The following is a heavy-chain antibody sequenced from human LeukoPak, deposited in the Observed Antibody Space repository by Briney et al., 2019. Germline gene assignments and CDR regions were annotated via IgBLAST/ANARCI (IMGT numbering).Heavy chain of an antibody. CDR1: GYSISSGYH. Sequence: SETLSLTCTVSGYSISSGYHWGGIRQPPGKGLEWIGSIYHSGSTYYNPSLKGRVTISVDTSKNQFSLKLSSVTAADTAVYYCARVEAAAGPKWFDPWGQGTLVTVSS. CDR2: IYHSGST. V-gene: IGHV4-38-2*02. J-gene: IGHJ5*02. CDR3: ARVEAAAGPKWFDP. D-gene: IGHD6-13*01.